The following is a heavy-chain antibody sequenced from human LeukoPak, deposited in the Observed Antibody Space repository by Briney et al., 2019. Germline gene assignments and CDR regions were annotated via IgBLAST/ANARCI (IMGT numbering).Heavy chain of an antibody. V-gene: IGHV3-33*01. D-gene: IGHD3-22*01. Sequence: PGGSLRLSCAASGFTFSSYGMHWVRQAPGKGLEWVAVIWYDGSNKYYADSVKGRFTISRDNSKNTLYLQMNSLRAEDTAVYYCARERPYDSSGHDYWGQGTLVTVSS. J-gene: IGHJ4*02. CDR2: IWYDGSNK. CDR1: GFTFSSYG. CDR3: ARERPYDSSGHDY.